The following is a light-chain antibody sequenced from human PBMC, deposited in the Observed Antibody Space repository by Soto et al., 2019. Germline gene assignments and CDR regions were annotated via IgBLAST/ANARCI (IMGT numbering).Light chain of an antibody. CDR2: GAS. V-gene: IGKV3-20*01. CDR3: QQCGNSPWT. CDR1: QSVDHAY. Sequence: VLTQSPGTLSLSLGDRATLSCRASQSVDHAYVAWYQQRPGQAPSLLIYGASTRPSDVPERFSGSGSGTDFTLTISRLEAEDSAVYYCQQCGNSPWTFGQGTKVEIK. J-gene: IGKJ1*01.